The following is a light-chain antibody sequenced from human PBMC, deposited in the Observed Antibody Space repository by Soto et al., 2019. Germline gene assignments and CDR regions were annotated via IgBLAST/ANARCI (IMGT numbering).Light chain of an antibody. CDR2: GAS. Sequence: EMVLTQSPGTLSLSPGERATLSCRASQSVSSSYLAWYQQKAGQAPRLLIYGASSRATGIPDRLSGSGSGTDFTLTISRLEPEDFAVYYCQQYGDSPFTFGQGTKFEIK. CDR1: QSVSSSY. V-gene: IGKV3-20*01. CDR3: QQYGDSPFT. J-gene: IGKJ2*01.